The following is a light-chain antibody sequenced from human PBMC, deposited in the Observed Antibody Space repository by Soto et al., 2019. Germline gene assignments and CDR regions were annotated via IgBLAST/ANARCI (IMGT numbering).Light chain of an antibody. CDR2: GAS. CDR1: QSVSSN. V-gene: IGKV3-15*01. Sequence: EIVMTQSPATLSVSPGERATLSCRASQSVSSNLAWYQQKPGQAPRLLIYGASTRATGIPARFSGSGSGTEFTLTISSLQSEYFAVYYCQQYNKWPPWTFGQETEVDIK. CDR3: QQYNKWPPWT. J-gene: IGKJ1*01.